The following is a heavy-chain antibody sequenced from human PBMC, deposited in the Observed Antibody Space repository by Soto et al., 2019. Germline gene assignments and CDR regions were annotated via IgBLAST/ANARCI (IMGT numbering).Heavy chain of an antibody. CDR3: ARKPAAKGWFDP. V-gene: IGHV4-28*01. D-gene: IGHD2-15*01. CDR1: GYSISSDNW. J-gene: IGHJ5*02. CDR2: IHYGGST. Sequence: QVQLQESGPGLVKPSDTLSLTCVVSGYSISSDNWWGWIRQPPGKGLEWIGYIHYGGSTYYSASLKSRVTMSVDMSKSQFSLKLTAVTAVDTAVYFCARKPAAKGWFDPWGQGTLVTVSS.